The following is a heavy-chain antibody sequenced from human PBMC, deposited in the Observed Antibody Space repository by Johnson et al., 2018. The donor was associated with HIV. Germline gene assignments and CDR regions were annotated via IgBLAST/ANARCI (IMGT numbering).Heavy chain of an antibody. V-gene: IGHV3-30*04. CDR1: GFTFSTYA. CDR2: ISYDGSNK. D-gene: IGHD7-27*01. CDR3: ARDPTTQDSRLTGDFGAFDI. J-gene: IGHJ3*02. Sequence: QVQLVESGGGVVQPGRSLRLSCAASGFTFSTYAMHWVRQAPGKGLEWVAVISYDGSNKYYADSVKGRFTISRDNSKNTLYLQMNSLRAEDTAVYYCARDPTTQDSRLTGDFGAFDIWGQGTMVTVST.